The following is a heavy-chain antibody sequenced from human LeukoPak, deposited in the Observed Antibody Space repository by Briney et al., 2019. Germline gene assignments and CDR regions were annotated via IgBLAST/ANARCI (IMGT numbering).Heavy chain of an antibody. CDR3: ARSTMVRGVNRTLDP. V-gene: IGHV1-2*02. CDR1: GYTFTGYY. D-gene: IGHD3-10*01. Sequence: GASVKVSCKSSGYTFTGYYMHWVRQAPGQGLEWMGWINPNSGGTNYAQKFQGRVTMTRDTSISTAYMELSRLRSDDTAVYYCARSTMVRGVNRTLDPWGQGTLVTVSS. CDR2: INPNSGGT. J-gene: IGHJ5*02.